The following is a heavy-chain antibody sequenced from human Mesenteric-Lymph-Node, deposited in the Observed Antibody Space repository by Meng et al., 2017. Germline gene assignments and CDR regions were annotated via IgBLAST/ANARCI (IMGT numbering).Heavy chain of an antibody. CDR3: ARDHTTAVRGAHFDY. CDR2: ISGSGGST. D-gene: IGHD3-10*01. CDR1: GFTFSSYR. V-gene: IGHV3-21*01. Sequence: GESLKISCAASGFTFSSYRVYWVRQAPGKGLEWVSVISGSGGSTYYADSVKGRFSISRDDAKNSLYLQMNSLRAEDTAVYYCARDHTTAVRGAHFDYWGQGALVTVSS. J-gene: IGHJ4*02.